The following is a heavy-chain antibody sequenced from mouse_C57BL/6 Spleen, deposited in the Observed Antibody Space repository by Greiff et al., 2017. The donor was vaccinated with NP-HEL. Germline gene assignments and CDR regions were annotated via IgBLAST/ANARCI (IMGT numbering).Heavy chain of an antibody. CDR2: IYPGDGDT. V-gene: IGHV1-82*01. Sequence: VQLQQSGPELVKPGASVKISCKASGYAFSSSWMNWVKQRPGKGLEWIGRIYPGDGDTNYNGKFKGKATLTADKSSSTAYMQLSSLTSEDSAVYFCARYLGYFDVWGTGTTVTVSS. J-gene: IGHJ1*03. CDR1: GYAFSSSW. CDR3: ARYLGYFDV.